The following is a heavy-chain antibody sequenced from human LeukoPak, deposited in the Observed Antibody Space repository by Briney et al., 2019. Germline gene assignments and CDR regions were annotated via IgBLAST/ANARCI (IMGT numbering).Heavy chain of an antibody. CDR3: ARDRSPHYYDSSGYGAFNV. CDR1: GFDFNTFA. CDR2: ISASGSRT. Sequence: GESRRLSCTSSGFDFNTFAMNWVRQAPGKGLEWVSGISASGSRTYYGGAAKGRFTISRDDSKNMLFLDMNNLRAEDTARYFCARDRSPHYYDSSGYGAFNVWGQGTMVTVSS. D-gene: IGHD3-22*01. V-gene: IGHV3-23*01. J-gene: IGHJ3*01.